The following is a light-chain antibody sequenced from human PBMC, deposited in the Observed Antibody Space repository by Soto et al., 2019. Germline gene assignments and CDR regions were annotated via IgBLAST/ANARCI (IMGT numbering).Light chain of an antibody. J-gene: IGKJ5*01. CDR2: DAS. CDR3: QQRSNWPPIT. Sequence: EVVLTQSQSSRSFSPGGRATLSCMASQSVSSYLAWYQQKPGQAPRLLIYDASNRATGIPARFSGSGSGTDFTLTISSLEPEDFAVYYCQQRSNWPPITFGQGTRLEVK. V-gene: IGKV3-11*01. CDR1: QSVSSY.